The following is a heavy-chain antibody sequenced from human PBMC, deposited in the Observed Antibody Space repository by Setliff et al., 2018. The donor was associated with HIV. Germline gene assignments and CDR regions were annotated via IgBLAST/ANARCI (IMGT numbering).Heavy chain of an antibody. V-gene: IGHV4-34*01. CDR2: ISHTGST. CDR1: GGSFSAYY. D-gene: IGHD2-2*02. Sequence: SETLSLTCAVYGGSFSAYYWSWIRQSPEMGLEWIAEISHTGSTKYNPSLGSRVTISLATSKNQFSLSLRSPSAADTAVYYCARDKRYRFPFDSWGQGTLVTVSS. CDR3: ARDKRYRFPFDS. J-gene: IGHJ4*02.